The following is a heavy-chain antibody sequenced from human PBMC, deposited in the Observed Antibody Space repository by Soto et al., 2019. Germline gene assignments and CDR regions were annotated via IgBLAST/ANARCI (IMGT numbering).Heavy chain of an antibody. CDR1: GFTFSSYW. CDR3: ERESGAAAFDY. Sequence: GWALRLSCAASGFTFSSYWMHWVRQAPGKGLVWVSRINSDGSSTSYADSVKGRFTISRDNAKNTLYLQMNSLRAEDTAVYYCERESGAAAFDYWGQGTLVTGSS. CDR2: INSDGSST. J-gene: IGHJ4*02. D-gene: IGHD6-13*01. V-gene: IGHV3-74*01.